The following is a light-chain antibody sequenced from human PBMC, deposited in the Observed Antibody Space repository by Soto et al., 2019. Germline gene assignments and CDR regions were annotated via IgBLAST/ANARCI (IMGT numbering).Light chain of an antibody. Sequence: EIVLTQSPGALSLSPGERATLSCRASQSVGSSYLAWYQQRPGRAPRLLIFGTSTRATGIPDRFSGSGSGTDFTLTISRLEAEDFAVYYCQQYGSSPETFGPGTKLEIK. CDR2: GTS. CDR3: QQYGSSPET. CDR1: QSVGSSY. J-gene: IGKJ2*01. V-gene: IGKV3-20*01.